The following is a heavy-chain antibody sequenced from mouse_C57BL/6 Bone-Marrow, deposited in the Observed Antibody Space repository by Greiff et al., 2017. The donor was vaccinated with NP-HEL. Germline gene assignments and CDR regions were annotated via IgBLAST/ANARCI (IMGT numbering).Heavy chain of an antibody. J-gene: IGHJ2*01. Sequence: VKLQQPGAELVKPGASVKMSCKASGYTFTSYWITWVKQRPGQGLEWIGDIYPGSGSTNYNEKFKSKATLTVDTSSSTAYMQLSSLTSEDSAVYYCASKDDYGSRTYFDYWGQGTTLTVSS. D-gene: IGHD1-1*01. CDR3: ASKDDYGSRTYFDY. CDR1: GYTFTSYW. CDR2: IYPGSGST. V-gene: IGHV1-55*01.